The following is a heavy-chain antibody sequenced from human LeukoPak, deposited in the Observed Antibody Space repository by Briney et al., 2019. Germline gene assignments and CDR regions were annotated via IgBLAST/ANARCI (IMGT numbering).Heavy chain of an antibody. J-gene: IGHJ6*03. CDR2: IRYDGSKK. D-gene: IGHD3-10*02. CDR1: GFTFSSYG. V-gene: IGHV3-30*02. CDR3: AKEELRRITMWGYMDV. Sequence: GGSLRLPCAASGFTFSSYGMHWVRQAPGEGLEWVAFIRYDGSKKYYTDSVKGRFTISRDNSKNTLYLQMNSLSAEDTAFYYCAKEELRRITMWGYMDVWGKGTTVTISS.